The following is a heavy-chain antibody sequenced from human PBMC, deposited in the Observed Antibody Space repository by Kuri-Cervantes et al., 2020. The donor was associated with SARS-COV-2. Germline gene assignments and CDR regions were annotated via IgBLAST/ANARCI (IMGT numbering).Heavy chain of an antibody. Sequence: GESLKISCAASGFTFSSYAMHWVRQAPGKGLEWVAVISYDGSNKYYADSVKGRFTISRDNSKNTLYLQMNSLRAEDTAVYYCARENDYYDSSGYWLGGAFDIWGQGTMVTVSS. D-gene: IGHD3-22*01. CDR2: ISYDGSNK. V-gene: IGHV3-30*01. J-gene: IGHJ3*02. CDR3: ARENDYYDSSGYWLGGAFDI. CDR1: GFTFSSYA.